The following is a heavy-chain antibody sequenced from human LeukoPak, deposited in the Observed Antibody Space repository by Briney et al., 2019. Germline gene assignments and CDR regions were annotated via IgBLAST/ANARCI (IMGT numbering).Heavy chain of an antibody. CDR2: ISGSSGNT. D-gene: IGHD3-22*01. Sequence: GGSLRLSCAASGFSISNYAMTWVRQAPGKGLEWVSTISGSSGNTYYADSVKGRFTISRDNSKNTLYLQINSLRAEDTAVYYCAKDAPYYYDSSGYGGAFDIWGQGTMVTVSS. V-gene: IGHV3-23*01. J-gene: IGHJ3*02. CDR3: AKDAPYYYDSSGYGGAFDI. CDR1: GFSISNYA.